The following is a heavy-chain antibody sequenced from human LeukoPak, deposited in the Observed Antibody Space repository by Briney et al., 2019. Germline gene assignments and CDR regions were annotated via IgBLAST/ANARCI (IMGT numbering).Heavy chain of an antibody. Sequence: GWSVRLSCAASGFTFSNYDMHGVRQAAGRDLEGVSAIGTAGDTYYPGSVKGRFTISRENAKNSLYLQMNSLRAGDTAVYYCARHEYGSGFDYWGQGTLVTVSS. CDR1: GFTFSNYD. V-gene: IGHV3-13*01. J-gene: IGHJ4*02. D-gene: IGHD3-10*01. CDR3: ARHEYGSGFDY. CDR2: IGTAGDT.